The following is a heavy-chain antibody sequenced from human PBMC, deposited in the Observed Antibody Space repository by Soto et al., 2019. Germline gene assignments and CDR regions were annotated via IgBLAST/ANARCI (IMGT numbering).Heavy chain of an antibody. CDR3: ARLVGAGDLDY. V-gene: IGHV3-72*01. CDR2: TRNKANNYTT. CDR1: GFTFSDHY. D-gene: IGHD1-26*01. Sequence: EVQLVESGGGLVQPGGSLRLSCAASGFTFSDHYMDWVRQAPGKGLEWVGRTRNKANNYTTEYAASVKGRFTISRDDSKNSLYLQMNCLKTEDTAVYYCARLVGAGDLDYWGQGTLVTVSS. J-gene: IGHJ4*02.